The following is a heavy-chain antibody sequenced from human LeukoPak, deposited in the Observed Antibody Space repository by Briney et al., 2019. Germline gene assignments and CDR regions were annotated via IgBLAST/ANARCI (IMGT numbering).Heavy chain of an antibody. D-gene: IGHD3-10*01. CDR1: GYTFTGYY. Sequence: ASVKVSCKASGYTFTGYYMHWVRQAPGQGLEWMGWINPNSGGTNYAQKFQGRVTMTRDTSISTAYMELSRLRTDDTAVYYCARGGRYYGSGSYYYYYYMDVWGKGTTVTISS. V-gene: IGHV1-2*02. J-gene: IGHJ6*03. CDR3: ARGGRYYGSGSYYYYYYMDV. CDR2: INPNSGGT.